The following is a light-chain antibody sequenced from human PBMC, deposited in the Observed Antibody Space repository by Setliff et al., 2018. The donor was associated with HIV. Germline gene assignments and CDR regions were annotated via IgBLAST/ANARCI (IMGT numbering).Light chain of an antibody. Sequence: QSALTQPASVSASPGQSITISCTGTTSDIGTYNLVSWYQQYPGKAPKLMIYDDSKRPSGLSNRFPGSKSGNTASLTISGLQAEDGADYYCCSYAGSATWVVGGGTK. CDR1: TSDIGTYNL. V-gene: IGLV2-23*01. CDR2: DDS. CDR3: CSYAGSATWV. J-gene: IGLJ2*01.